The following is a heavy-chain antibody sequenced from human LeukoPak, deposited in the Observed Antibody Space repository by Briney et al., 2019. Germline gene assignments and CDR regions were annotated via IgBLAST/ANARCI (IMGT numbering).Heavy chain of an antibody. V-gene: IGHV3-11*04. J-gene: IGHJ5*01. CDR2: ISGSGSTI. Sequence: PGGSLRLSCAASGFTFSDYYMSWIRQAPGKGLEWVSYISGSGSTIYYADSVKGRFTISRDNSNSLVSLQMNNLTTEDTAVYYCAREKFDSWGQGTLVIVSP. CDR3: AREKFDS. CDR1: GFTFSDYY.